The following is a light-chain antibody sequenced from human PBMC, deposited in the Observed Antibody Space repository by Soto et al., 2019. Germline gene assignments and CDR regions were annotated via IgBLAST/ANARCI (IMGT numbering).Light chain of an antibody. J-gene: IGKJ1*01. CDR2: GAY. V-gene: IGKV3-20*01. CDR1: QSVSSSY. CDR3: QQYGSSPWT. Sequence: EIVLTQSPGTLSLSPGERATLSCRASQSVSSSYLAWYQQKPGQAPRLLIYGAYSRPTGIPDRFSGSESGTDFTLTISRVEPEDFAVYYCQQYGSSPWTVGQGTKVEIK.